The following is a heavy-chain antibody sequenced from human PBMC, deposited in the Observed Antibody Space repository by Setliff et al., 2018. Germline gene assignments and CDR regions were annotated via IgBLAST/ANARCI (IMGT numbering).Heavy chain of an antibody. Sequence: ASVKVSCKASGYTFTGYYMYWVRQAPGQGLEWMGRINPSSGATIYAQKFQGRVTMTSDTSISTAYMELSSLRSEDTAVYYCATADVIIAAAGNSKYILDYWGQGTLVTVSS. J-gene: IGHJ4*02. CDR3: ATADVIIAAAGNSKYILDY. D-gene: IGHD6-13*01. V-gene: IGHV1-2*06. CDR2: INPSSGAT. CDR1: GYTFTGYY.